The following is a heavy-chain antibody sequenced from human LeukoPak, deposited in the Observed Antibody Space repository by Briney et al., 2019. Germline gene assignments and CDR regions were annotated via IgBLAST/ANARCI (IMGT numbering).Heavy chain of an antibody. CDR1: GFTFSRYW. Sequence: GGSLRLSCSASGFTFSRYWMHCVRQAPGKGLVWVSRIDEYGTTINFADSVKGRFAISRTNAGDALFLQMTSLRAEDTGVYYCATDLSGRQDYWGQGTLVTVSS. V-gene: IGHV3-74*01. CDR3: ATDLSGRQDY. CDR2: IDEYGTTI. J-gene: IGHJ4*02. D-gene: IGHD5-12*01.